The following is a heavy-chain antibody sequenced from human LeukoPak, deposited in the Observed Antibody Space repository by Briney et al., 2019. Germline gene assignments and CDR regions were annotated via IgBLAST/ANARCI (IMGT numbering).Heavy chain of an antibody. CDR3: AREPSTVPTTGPDY. CDR2: VYHSGSI. D-gene: IGHD3-9*01. V-gene: IGHV4-38-2*02. J-gene: IGHJ4*02. Sequence: KPSETLSLTCAVSGYPISSGYYWGWIRQPPGKGLEWIGTVYHSGSIYYNPSLKSRLTMSIDTSKNQFSLKLTSVTAADTAVYYCAREPSTVPTTGPDYWGQGALVTVSS. CDR1: GYPISSGYY.